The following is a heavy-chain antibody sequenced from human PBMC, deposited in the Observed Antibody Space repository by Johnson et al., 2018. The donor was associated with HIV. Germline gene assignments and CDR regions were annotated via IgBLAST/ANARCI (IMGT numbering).Heavy chain of an antibody. D-gene: IGHD3-22*01. J-gene: IGHJ3*02. CDR2: ISYDGSIK. Sequence: QVQLVESGGGVVQPGRSLRLSCAASGFTFSRYAMHWVRQAPGKGLEYMAIISYDGSIKYYADSVKGRFPISRDNSKNTLYLQMNSLRAEDTAVYYCARVWVRYYYDSSDGAFDIWGQGTMVTVSS. CDR3: ARVWVRYYYDSSDGAFDI. V-gene: IGHV3-30-3*01. CDR1: GFTFSRYA.